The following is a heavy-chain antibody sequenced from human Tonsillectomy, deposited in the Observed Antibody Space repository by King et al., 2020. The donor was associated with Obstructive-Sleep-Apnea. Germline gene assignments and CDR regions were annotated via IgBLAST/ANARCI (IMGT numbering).Heavy chain of an antibody. D-gene: IGHD6-13*01. V-gene: IGHV4-34*01. CDR2: INHRGST. CDR1: GGSFSDYY. CDR3: ARGSGAAAVNWFDP. Sequence: VQLQQWGAGLLKPSETLSLTCAVYGGSFSDYYRSWIRQPPGKGLEWSGEINHRGSTNYNPSLKSRVTISVDTSNNQFSLKLNSVTAADTAVYYCARGSGAAAVNWFDPWGQGTLVTVSS. J-gene: IGHJ5*02.